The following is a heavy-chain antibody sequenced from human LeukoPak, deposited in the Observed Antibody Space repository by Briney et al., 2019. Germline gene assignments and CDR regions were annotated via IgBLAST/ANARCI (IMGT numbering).Heavy chain of an antibody. Sequence: GGSLRLSCAASGFTFISYAMSWVRQAPGKGLEWVSAISGSGGSTYYADSVKGRFTISRDNSKNTLYLQMNSLRAEDTAVYYCAKASYYDFWSDYWGQGTLVTVSS. CDR1: GFTFISYA. V-gene: IGHV3-23*01. CDR2: ISGSGGST. J-gene: IGHJ4*02. CDR3: AKASYYDFWSDY. D-gene: IGHD3-3*01.